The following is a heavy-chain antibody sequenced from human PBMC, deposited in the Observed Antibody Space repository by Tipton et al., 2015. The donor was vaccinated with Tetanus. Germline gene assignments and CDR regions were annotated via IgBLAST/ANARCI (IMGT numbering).Heavy chain of an antibody. CDR1: GGSISSFY. V-gene: IGHV4-59*01. J-gene: IGHJ3*02. D-gene: IGHD2-2*01. CDR2: IYQNGDA. Sequence: TLSLTCTVSGGSISSFYWYWIRQPPGKGLEWIAYIYQNGDANYNPSLQSRVTISVDTSKNQISLRLNSVTAADTAVYYCASRGYCTNTSCRLPDAFDMWGQGTIVTVSS. CDR3: ASRGYCTNTSCRLPDAFDM.